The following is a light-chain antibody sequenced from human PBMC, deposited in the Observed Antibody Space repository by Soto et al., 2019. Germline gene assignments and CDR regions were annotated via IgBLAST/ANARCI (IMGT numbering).Light chain of an antibody. Sequence: QSALTQPRSVSGSPGQSVPISCTGTSSDIGGYNYVSWYQQHPGKAPKLMIYDVSKRPSGVLNRFSGSKSGNTASLTISGLQAEDEADYYCCSFAGSDTYVFGAGTKLTVL. V-gene: IGLV2-11*01. CDR1: SSDIGGYNY. CDR3: CSFAGSDTYV. J-gene: IGLJ1*01. CDR2: DVS.